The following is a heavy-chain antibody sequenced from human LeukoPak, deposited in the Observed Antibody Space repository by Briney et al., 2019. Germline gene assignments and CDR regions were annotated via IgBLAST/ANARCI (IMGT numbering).Heavy chain of an antibody. Sequence: ASVKVSCKASGYTFTGYYMHWVRQAPGQGLEWMGWISAYNGNTNYAQKLQGRVTMTTDTSTSTAYMELRSLRSDDTAVYYCARAFDWLFHSDYWGQGTLVTVSS. J-gene: IGHJ4*02. CDR1: GYTFTGYY. D-gene: IGHD3-9*01. CDR2: ISAYNGNT. CDR3: ARAFDWLFHSDY. V-gene: IGHV1-18*04.